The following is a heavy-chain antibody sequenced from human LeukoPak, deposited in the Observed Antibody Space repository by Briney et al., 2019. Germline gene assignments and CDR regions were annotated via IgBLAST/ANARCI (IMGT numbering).Heavy chain of an antibody. CDR3: ARTLTIFGVVNRFDY. D-gene: IGHD3-3*01. J-gene: IGHJ4*02. CDR2: ISYSGST. Sequence: SETLSLTCTVSGGSISSYYWSWIRQSPEKGLEWIGYISYSGSTNYNPSLKSRVTISVDRSKNQFSLKLSSVTAADTAVYYCARTLTIFGVVNRFDYWGQGTLVTVSS. V-gene: IGHV4-59*12. CDR1: GGSISSYY.